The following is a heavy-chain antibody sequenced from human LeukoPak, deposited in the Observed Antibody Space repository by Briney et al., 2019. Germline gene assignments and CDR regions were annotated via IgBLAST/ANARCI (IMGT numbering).Heavy chain of an antibody. CDR1: GYTFTGYY. CDR2: INPNSGGT. Sequence: GASVKVSCKASGYTFTGYYMHWVRQATGQGLEWMGWINPNSGGTNYAQKFQGRVTMTRDTSISTAYMELSRLRSDDTAVYYCARGQWFGESYVSYWGQGTLVTVSS. V-gene: IGHV1-2*02. D-gene: IGHD3-10*01. J-gene: IGHJ4*02. CDR3: ARGQWFGESYVSY.